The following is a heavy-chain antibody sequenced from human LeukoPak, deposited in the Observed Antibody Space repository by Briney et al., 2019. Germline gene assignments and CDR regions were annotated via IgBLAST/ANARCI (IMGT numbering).Heavy chain of an antibody. CDR1: GLSFNTYA. CDR2: ISYDGSYT. Sequence: PGGSLRLSCVDSGLSFNTYAMHWVRQAPGKGLEWVAAISYDGSYTYYRDSVRGRFTISRDNSKNTMYLQMNSLRAEDTAMYYCARALDVWGKGTTVTVSP. J-gene: IGHJ6*04. V-gene: IGHV3-30*04. CDR3: ARALDV.